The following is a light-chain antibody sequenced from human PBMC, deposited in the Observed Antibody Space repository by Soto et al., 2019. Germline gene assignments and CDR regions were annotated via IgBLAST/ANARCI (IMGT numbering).Light chain of an antibody. J-gene: IGKJ5*01. CDR2: DAS. V-gene: IGKV3D-15*01. CDR1: QSVSSN. CDR3: QQYNLWPPL. Sequence: ELVITQSPATLSLSPGARATLSCMASQSVSSNLAWYQQKPGQAPSLLIYDASNRATGIPARFSGSRSGTEFTLTISSLQSEDFAVYYCQQYNLWPPLFGQGTRLEL.